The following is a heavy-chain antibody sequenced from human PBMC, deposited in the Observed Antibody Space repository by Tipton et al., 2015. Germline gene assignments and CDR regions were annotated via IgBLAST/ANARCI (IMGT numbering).Heavy chain of an antibody. Sequence: LRLSCAASGFTFSNAWMNWIRQPPGKGLEWIAFIYYSGSTNYNPSLKSRVTISVDTSKNQVSLNLSSVTAADTAVCYCARGDRNIYGVYFYYYGMDVWGQGTTVTVSS. V-gene: IGHV4-59*13. J-gene: IGHJ6*02. D-gene: IGHD5-18*01. CDR2: IYYSGST. CDR3: ARGDRNIYGVYFYYYGMDV. CDR1: GFTFSNAW.